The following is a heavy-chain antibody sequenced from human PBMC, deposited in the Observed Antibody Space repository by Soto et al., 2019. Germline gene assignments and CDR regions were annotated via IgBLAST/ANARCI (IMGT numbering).Heavy chain of an antibody. CDR3: AGTSSLGLYYMDD. J-gene: IGHJ6*03. Sequence: QTLSLTCVISGDSVSSNSGAWNWIRQSPSRGLEWLGRTYYRSRWYNDYAVSVRSRITVNADTSKNQFSLHLNSVTPEDTAVFYCAGTSSLGLYYMDDWDKGTPVTVSS. V-gene: IGHV6-1*01. CDR2: TYYRSRWYN. D-gene: IGHD1-7*01. CDR1: GDSVSSNSGA.